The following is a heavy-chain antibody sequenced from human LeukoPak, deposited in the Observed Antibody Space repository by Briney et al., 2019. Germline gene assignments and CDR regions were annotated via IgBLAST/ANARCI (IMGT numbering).Heavy chain of an antibody. D-gene: IGHD3-10*01. Sequence: SETLSLTCSVSGGSISSYYWSWIRQPPGKGLEWIGYIYYSGSTNYNPSLKSRVTISVDTSKNQFSLKLSSVTAADTAVYYCARAHMVRGVITNYGMDVWGQGTTVTVSS. CDR3: ARAHMVRGVITNYGMDV. V-gene: IGHV4-59*01. CDR2: IYYSGST. CDR1: GGSISSYY. J-gene: IGHJ6*02.